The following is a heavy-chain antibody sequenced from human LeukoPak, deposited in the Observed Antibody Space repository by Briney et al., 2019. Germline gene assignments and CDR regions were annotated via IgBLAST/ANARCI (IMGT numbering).Heavy chain of an antibody. CDR1: GFTFNRCW. CDR2: INPDGRDT. J-gene: IGHJ1*01. D-gene: IGHD2-21*02. Sequence: GGSLRPSCVVSGFTFNRCWTNWVRQAPGKGLEWVAHINPDGRDTYYVDSVKGRFTISRDNAQNSMYLQMNSLRVEDTAVYYCTSWGDTTAEYFQRWGQGTLVTVSS. V-gene: IGHV3-7*01. CDR3: TSWGDTTAEYFQR.